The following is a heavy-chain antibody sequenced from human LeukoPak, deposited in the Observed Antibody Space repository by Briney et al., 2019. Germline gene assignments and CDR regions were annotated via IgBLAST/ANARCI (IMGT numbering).Heavy chain of an antibody. CDR3: AKSDYYDSSGYYYGSDY. Sequence: GGSLRLSCTASGFTFSSYAMTWVRQAPGKGLEWVSGISGSGGSTYYADSVKGRFTISRDNSKNTLYVQMNSLRAEDTAVYYCAKSDYYDSSGYYYGSDYWGQGTLVTVSS. CDR1: GFTFSSYA. V-gene: IGHV3-23*01. D-gene: IGHD3-22*01. J-gene: IGHJ4*02. CDR2: ISGSGGST.